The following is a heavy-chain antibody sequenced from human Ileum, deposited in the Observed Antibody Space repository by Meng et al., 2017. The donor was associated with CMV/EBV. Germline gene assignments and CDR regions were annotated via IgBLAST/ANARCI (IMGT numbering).Heavy chain of an antibody. V-gene: IGHV4-4*01. CDR3: ATQLTLAAAPLDY. CDR1: GPPTTSNEL. Sequence: SGPPTTSNELWWMVRQPPGKGLAWIARIFHSGTTNSTPSFGSPVTIAVDKSSTQFSLRVNSVTVADTAVYFCATQLTLAAAPLDYWGQGALVTVSS. D-gene: IGHD6-13*01. CDR2: IFHSGTT. J-gene: IGHJ4*02.